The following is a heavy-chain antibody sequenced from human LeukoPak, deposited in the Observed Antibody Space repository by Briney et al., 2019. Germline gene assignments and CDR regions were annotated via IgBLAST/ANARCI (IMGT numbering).Heavy chain of an antibody. V-gene: IGHV3-30*03. CDR1: GFMFSSYG. J-gene: IGHJ4*02. CDR3: ARRGLTYYYDY. D-gene: IGHD1-20*01. Sequence: GRSLRLSCAASGFMFSSYGMLWVRQAPGKGLEWVAVKSYDGSDKYHADSVKGRFTISRDNSKNTVYLQMNSLRAEDTAVYYCARRGLTYYYDYWGQGTLVTVSS. CDR2: KSYDGSDK.